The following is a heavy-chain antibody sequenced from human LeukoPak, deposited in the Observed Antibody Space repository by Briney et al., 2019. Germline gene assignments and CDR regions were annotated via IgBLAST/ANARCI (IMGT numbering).Heavy chain of an antibody. Sequence: GGSLRLSCAASGFTFSSYAMSWVRKAPGKGLEWVSAISGSGGSTYYADYEKGRFTISRDNSKNTLYLQMNSLRAEDTAVYYCARETPEDIVVVVAAKRNWFDPWGQGTLVTVSS. V-gene: IGHV3-23*01. CDR1: GFTFSSYA. J-gene: IGHJ5*02. D-gene: IGHD2-15*01. CDR2: ISGSGGST. CDR3: ARETPEDIVVVVAAKRNWFDP.